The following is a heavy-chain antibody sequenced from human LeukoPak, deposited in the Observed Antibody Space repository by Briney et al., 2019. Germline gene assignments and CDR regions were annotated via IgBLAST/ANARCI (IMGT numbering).Heavy chain of an antibody. CDR1: GYTFTSYG. V-gene: IGHV1-18*01. J-gene: IGHJ6*02. CDR3: ARKNVLLWFGELSPPYYYYYGMDV. CDR2: ISAYNGNT. Sequence: ASVKVSCKASGYTFTSYGISWVRQAPGQGLEWMGWISAYNGNTNYAQKLQGRVIMTTDTSTSTAYVELRSLRSDDTAVYYCARKNVLLWFGELSPPYYYYYGMDVWGQGTTVTVSS. D-gene: IGHD3-10*01.